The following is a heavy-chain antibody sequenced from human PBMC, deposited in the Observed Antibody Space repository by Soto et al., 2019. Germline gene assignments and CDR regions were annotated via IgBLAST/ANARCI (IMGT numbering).Heavy chain of an antibody. CDR3: ARAPISDAFDI. Sequence: SVKVSCKASGGTFSRYTIGWVRQAPGQGLEWMGAIIPIFETVNYAQKFQGRVTLAADESTSTAYMELTSLRSDDTAVYYCARAPISDAFDIWGQGTRVTVSS. CDR1: GGTFSRYT. V-gene: IGHV1-69*13. J-gene: IGHJ3*02. D-gene: IGHD2-2*02. CDR2: IIPIFETV.